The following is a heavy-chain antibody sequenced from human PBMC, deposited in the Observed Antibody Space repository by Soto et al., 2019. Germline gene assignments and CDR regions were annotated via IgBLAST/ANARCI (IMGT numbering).Heavy chain of an antibody. CDR3: ATLTAYSKPRDYYYYGMDV. V-gene: IGHV4-34*01. Sequence: PSETLSLTCAVYGGSFSGYYWSWIRQPPGKGLEWIGEINHSGSTNYNPSLKSRVTISVDTSKNQFSLKLSSVTAADTAVYYCATLTAYSKPRDYYYYGMDVWGQGTTVTVSS. CDR2: INHSGST. D-gene: IGHD6-13*01. CDR1: GGSFSGYY. J-gene: IGHJ6*02.